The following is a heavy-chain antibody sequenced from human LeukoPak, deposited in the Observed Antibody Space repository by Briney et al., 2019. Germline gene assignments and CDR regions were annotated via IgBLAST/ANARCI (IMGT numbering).Heavy chain of an antibody. D-gene: IGHD4-17*01. CDR1: GYTFTSYD. J-gene: IGHJ4*02. V-gene: IGHV1-8*01. CDR3: ARGKSRRRPLDYGEDY. Sequence: GASVKVSCKASGYTFTSYDINWVRQATGQGLEWMGWMNPNSGNTGYAQKFQGRVTMTRNTSISTAYMELSSLRSEDTAVYYCARGKSRRRPLDYGEDYWGQGTLVTVSS. CDR2: MNPNSGNT.